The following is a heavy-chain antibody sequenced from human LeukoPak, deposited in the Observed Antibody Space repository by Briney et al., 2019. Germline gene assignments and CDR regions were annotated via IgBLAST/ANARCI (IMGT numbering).Heavy chain of an antibody. Sequence: GESLKISCQGSGSSFTSYWIGWVRQLPGKGLEWMGIIYPGDSDTRDSPSFQGQVTISADKSISTAYLQWSSLKASDTAMYYCARLPFLSVAGTLFYMDVWGKGTTVTVSS. CDR3: ARLPFLSVAGTLFYMDV. D-gene: IGHD6-19*01. CDR2: IYPGDSDT. J-gene: IGHJ6*03. CDR1: GSSFTSYW. V-gene: IGHV5-51*01.